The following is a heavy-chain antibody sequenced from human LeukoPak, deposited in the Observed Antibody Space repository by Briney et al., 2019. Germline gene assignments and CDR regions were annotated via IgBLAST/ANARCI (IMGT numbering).Heavy chain of an antibody. CDR3: ARGSGVQVWSSLDY. D-gene: IGHD5-18*01. CDR2: ISTSGNT. V-gene: IGHV3-23*01. CDR1: GFTFSNSA. J-gene: IGHJ4*02. Sequence: GGSLRLSCAVSGFTFSNSAMSWLRQAPGKGLEWVSAISTSGNTYYADSVKGRFISSRDNSKNTLYLQMDSLRAEDTAVYYCARGSGVQVWSSLDYWGQGTLVTVSS.